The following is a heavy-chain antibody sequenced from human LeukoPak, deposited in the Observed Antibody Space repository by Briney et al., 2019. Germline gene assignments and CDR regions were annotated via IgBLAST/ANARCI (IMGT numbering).Heavy chain of an antibody. Sequence: PGGSLRLSCAASGFTFSSYWMSWVRQAPGKGLEWVSSISSSSSYIYYADSVKGRFTISRDNAKNSLYLQMNSLRAEDTAVYYCARVGQQLVLDAFDIWGQGTMVTVSS. CDR1: GFTFSSYW. J-gene: IGHJ3*02. CDR3: ARVGQQLVLDAFDI. D-gene: IGHD6-13*01. CDR2: ISSSSSYI. V-gene: IGHV3-21*01.